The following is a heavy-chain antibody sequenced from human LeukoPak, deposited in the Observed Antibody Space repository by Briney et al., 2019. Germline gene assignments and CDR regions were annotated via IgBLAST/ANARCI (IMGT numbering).Heavy chain of an antibody. V-gene: IGHV4-31*03. Sequence: PSQTLSLTCTVSGDSITSGGYDWSWIRQRPGKGLEWIGYIYKTGSTYYNPSLKSRVTMSVDTSRNQFSLKLNSVTAADTAVYYCARDVLRWGQGTLVTVSS. CDR1: GDSITSGGYD. J-gene: IGHJ4*02. CDR3: ARDVLR. CDR2: IYKTGST.